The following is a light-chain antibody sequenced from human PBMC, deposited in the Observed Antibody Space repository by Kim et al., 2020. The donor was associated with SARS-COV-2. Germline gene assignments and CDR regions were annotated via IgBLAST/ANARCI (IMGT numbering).Light chain of an antibody. J-gene: IGLJ3*02. CDR3: SAWDSSLSAWV. V-gene: IGLV10-54*01. Sequence: QAGLTQTPSVSKGLRQTATLTCTGNSNNVGNQGAAWLQQHQGHPPKLLSYRNNNRPSGSSERLSASRSGNTASLTITGLQPEDEADYYCSAWDSSLSAWVFGGGTKLTVL. CDR1: SNNVGNQG. CDR2: RNN.